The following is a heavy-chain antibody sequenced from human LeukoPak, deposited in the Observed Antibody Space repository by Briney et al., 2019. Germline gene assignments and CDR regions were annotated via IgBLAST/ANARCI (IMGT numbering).Heavy chain of an antibody. V-gene: IGHV3-33*01. D-gene: IGHD3-10*01. CDR1: GLTFSNYN. J-gene: IGHJ4*02. CDR2: IWYDGGNE. CDR3: ARITGYGEDYFDY. Sequence: GGSLRLSCAASGLTFSNYNFHWVRQAPGKGLEWEAVIWYDGGNEYYAGSVKGRFTISRDDSKNTLYLQMNSLRAEDTAMYYCARITGYGEDYFDYWGQGTLVTVSS.